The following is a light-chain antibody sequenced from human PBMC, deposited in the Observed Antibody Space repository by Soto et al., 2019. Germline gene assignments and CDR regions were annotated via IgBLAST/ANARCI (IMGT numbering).Light chain of an antibody. V-gene: IGKV1-27*01. CDR3: QKYNSAPRT. J-gene: IGKJ1*01. Sequence: QLTQSPSSLSASVGDRVTITFRASQDIRNSLAWYQQEPGNAPKLLIYAASSLPSGVPSRFSGSGSGTDFTLTISSLQPEDVATYYCQKYNSAPRTFGQGTKVDIK. CDR2: AAS. CDR1: QDIRNS.